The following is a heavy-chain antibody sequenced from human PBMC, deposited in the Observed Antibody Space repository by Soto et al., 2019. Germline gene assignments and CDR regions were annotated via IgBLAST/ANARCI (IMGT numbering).Heavy chain of an antibody. CDR2: IIPIFGTA. J-gene: IGHJ6*02. CDR3: ARNYYYSSGPYPRADYSYYYGIDV. Sequence: SVKVSCKASGGTFSSYAISWVRQAPGQGLEWMGGIIPIFGTANYAQKFQGRVTITADESTSTAYMELSSLRSEDTAVYYCARNYYYSSGPYPRADYSYYYGIDVWGQGTTVTVSS. CDR1: GGTFSSYA. V-gene: IGHV1-69*13. D-gene: IGHD3-22*01.